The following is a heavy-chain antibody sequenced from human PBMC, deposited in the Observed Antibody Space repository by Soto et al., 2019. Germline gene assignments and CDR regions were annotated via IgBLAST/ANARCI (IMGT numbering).Heavy chain of an antibody. Sequence: QVQLVESGGGVVQPGRSLRLSCAASGFTFSSYAMHWVRQAPGKGLEWVAVISYDGSNKYYADSVKGRFTISRDNSKNTLYLQMNSLRAEDTAVYYCVPLNGDYGGDYWGQGTLVTVSS. V-gene: IGHV3-30-3*01. CDR3: VPLNGDYGGDY. CDR1: GFTFSSYA. J-gene: IGHJ4*02. CDR2: ISYDGSNK. D-gene: IGHD4-17*01.